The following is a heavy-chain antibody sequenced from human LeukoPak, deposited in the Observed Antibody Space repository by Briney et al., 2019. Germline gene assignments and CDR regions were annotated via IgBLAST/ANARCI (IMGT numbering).Heavy chain of an antibody. CDR3: ATTSGYDYVGAFDI. CDR1: GFTFSSYE. Sequence: PGGSLRLSCAASGFTFSSYEMNWVRQAPGKGLEWVSYISSSGSTIYYADSVKGRLTISRDNAKNSLYLQMNSLRAEDTAVYYCATTSGYDYVGAFDIWGQGTMVTVSS. V-gene: IGHV3-48*03. CDR2: ISSSGSTI. J-gene: IGHJ3*02. D-gene: IGHD3-22*01.